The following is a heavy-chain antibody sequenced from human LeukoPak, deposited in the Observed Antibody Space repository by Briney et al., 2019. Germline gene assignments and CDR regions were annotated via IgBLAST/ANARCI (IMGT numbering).Heavy chain of an antibody. V-gene: IGHV4-59*08. D-gene: IGHD3-9*01. Sequence: SETLSLTCTVSGGSISSYYWSWIRQPPGKGLEWIGYIYYSGSTNYNPSLKSRVTISVDTSKNQFSLKLSSVTAADTAVYYCARTVYDILTGLVGIYGMDVWGQGTTVTVSS. CDR3: ARTVYDILTGLVGIYGMDV. CDR2: IYYSGST. CDR1: GGSISSYY. J-gene: IGHJ6*02.